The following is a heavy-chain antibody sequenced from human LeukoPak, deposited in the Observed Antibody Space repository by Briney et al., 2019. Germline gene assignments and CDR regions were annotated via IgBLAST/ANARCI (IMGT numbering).Heavy chain of an antibody. CDR3: AKPLLWFGELSTFDY. V-gene: IGHV3-23*01. D-gene: IGHD3-10*01. CDR2: ISGSGGST. Sequence: PGGSLRLSCAASGFTFSSYAMSWVRQAPGKGLEWVSAISGSGGSTYYADSVKGRFTISRDNSKNTLYLQMNSLRAEDTAVYYCAKPLLWFGELSTFDYWGQGTLVTVSS. CDR1: GFTFSSYA. J-gene: IGHJ4*02.